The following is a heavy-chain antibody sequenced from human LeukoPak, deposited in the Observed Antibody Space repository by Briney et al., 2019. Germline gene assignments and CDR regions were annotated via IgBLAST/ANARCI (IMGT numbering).Heavy chain of an antibody. J-gene: IGHJ6*02. CDR2: ISSSSSYI. V-gene: IGHV3-21*01. CDR1: GFTFSSYS. D-gene: IGHD6-13*01. CDR3: ARVEAAAGLSGAYYYYGMDV. Sequence: GGSLRLSCAAPGFTFSSYSMNWVRQAPGKGLEWVSSISSSSSYIYYADSVKGRFTISRDNAKNSLYLQMNSLRAEDTAVYYCARVEAAAGLSGAYYYYGMDVWGQGTTVTVSS.